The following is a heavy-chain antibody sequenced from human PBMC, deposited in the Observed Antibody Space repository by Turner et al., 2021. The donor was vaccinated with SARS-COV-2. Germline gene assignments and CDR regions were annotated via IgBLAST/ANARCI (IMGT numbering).Heavy chain of an antibody. CDR3: ARANYDRSGYYCYFDY. CDR1: GFTFSSND. V-gene: IGHV3-13*04. Sequence: EVQLVESGGGLVQPGGSLRLSCAASGFTFSSNDIHWVRQATGKGLEWVSVIGTAGDTYYPGAVKCRFTISRENAKNSLYLQMNTLRAGDTAVYYCARANYDRSGYYCYFDYWGQGTLVTVSS. J-gene: IGHJ4*02. CDR2: IGTAGDT. D-gene: IGHD3-22*01.